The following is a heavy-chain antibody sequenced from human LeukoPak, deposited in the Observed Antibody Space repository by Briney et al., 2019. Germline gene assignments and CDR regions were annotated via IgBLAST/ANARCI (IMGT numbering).Heavy chain of an antibody. V-gene: IGHV4-39*07. Sequence: SETLSLTCTVSGGSISSSSYYWGWIRQPPGKGLEWIGSIYYSGSTNYNPSLKSRVTISVDKSKNQFSLKLSSVTAADTAVYFCARGLSSWNYRWFDPWGQGTLVTVSS. CDR2: IYYSGST. J-gene: IGHJ5*02. CDR3: ARGLSSWNYRWFDP. CDR1: GGSISSSSYY. D-gene: IGHD1-7*01.